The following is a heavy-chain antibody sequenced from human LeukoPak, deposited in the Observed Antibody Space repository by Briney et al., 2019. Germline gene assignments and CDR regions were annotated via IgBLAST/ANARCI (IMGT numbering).Heavy chain of an antibody. J-gene: IGHJ3*02. D-gene: IGHD3-22*01. Sequence: GGSLRLSCAASGFTFSDYYMSWIRQAPGKGLEWVSYISSSGSTIYYADSVKGRFTISRDNAKNSLYLQMNSLRAEDTAVYYCTKDTTYYYDSSGIGAFDIWGQGTMVTVSS. CDR3: TKDTTYYYDSSGIGAFDI. V-gene: IGHV3-11*01. CDR2: ISSSGSTI. CDR1: GFTFSDYY.